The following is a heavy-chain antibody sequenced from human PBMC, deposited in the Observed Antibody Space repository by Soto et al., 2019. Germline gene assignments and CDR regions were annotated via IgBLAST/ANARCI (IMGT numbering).Heavy chain of an antibody. J-gene: IGHJ3*02. CDR1: GYTFTGYY. CDR2: INPNSGGT. Sequence: ASVKVSCKASGYTFTGYYMHWVRQAPGQGLEWMGWINPNSGGTNYAQKFQGWVTMTRDTSISTAYMELSRLRSDDTAVYYCARGRGTRSGYRTVAFDIWGQGTMVTVSS. V-gene: IGHV1-2*04. D-gene: IGHD3-22*01. CDR3: ARGRGTRSGYRTVAFDI.